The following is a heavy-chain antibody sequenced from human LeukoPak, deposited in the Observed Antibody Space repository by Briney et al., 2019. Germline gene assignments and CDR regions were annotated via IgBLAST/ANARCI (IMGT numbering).Heavy chain of an antibody. CDR2: IYTSGST. J-gene: IGHJ3*02. Sequence: SETLSLTCTVSGGSISSYYWSWIRQPAGKGLEWIGRIYTSGSTNYNPSLKSRVTMSVDTSKNQFSLKLSSVAAADTAVYYCARAPKYSSGSAFDIWGQGTMVTVSS. V-gene: IGHV4-4*07. CDR3: ARAPKYSSGSAFDI. D-gene: IGHD6-19*01. CDR1: GGSISSYY.